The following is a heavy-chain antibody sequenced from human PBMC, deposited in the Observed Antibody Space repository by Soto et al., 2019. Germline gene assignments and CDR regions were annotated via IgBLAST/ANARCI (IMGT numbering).Heavy chain of an antibody. CDR2: ISVYKGNT. CDR1: GYTFSSYG. D-gene: IGHD4-4*01. Sequence: ASVKVSCKASGYTFSSYGITWVRQAPGQGLEWMGWISVYKGNTNYAQKFQDRVTMTTDTFTSTAYMELKSLRAEDTAVYYCAKVWDYSKQWFDPWGQGTLVTVSS. V-gene: IGHV1-18*01. CDR3: AKVWDYSKQWFDP. J-gene: IGHJ5*02.